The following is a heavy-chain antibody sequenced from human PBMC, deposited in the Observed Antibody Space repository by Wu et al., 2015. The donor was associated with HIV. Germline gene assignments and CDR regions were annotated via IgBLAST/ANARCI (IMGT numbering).Heavy chain of an antibody. J-gene: IGHJ6*03. D-gene: IGHD3-3*01. CDR2: MNPNSGNT. CDR3: ARGGIGGDFWSGYIPHYYYYYMDV. Sequence: QVQLVQSGAEVKKPGASVKVSCKASGYTFTSYDINWVRQATGQGLEWMGWMNPNSGNTGYAQKFQGRVTITRNTSISTAYMELSSLRSEDTAVYYCARGGIGGDFWSGYIPHYYYYYMDVWGKGTTVTVSS. V-gene: IGHV1-8*03. CDR1: GYTFTSYD.